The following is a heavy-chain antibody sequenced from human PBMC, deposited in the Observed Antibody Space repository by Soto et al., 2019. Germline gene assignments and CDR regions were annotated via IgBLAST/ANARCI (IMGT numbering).Heavy chain of an antibody. Sequence: GASVKVSCKASGYTFTSYGISWVRQAPGQGLEWMGWISAYNGNANYAQKPQGRVTMTTDTSTSTAYMELRSLRSDDTAVFYCARLRSTYSSGWYEIDYWGQGTLVTVSS. CDR3: ARLRSTYSSGWYEIDY. J-gene: IGHJ4*02. CDR1: GYTFTSYG. CDR2: ISAYNGNA. V-gene: IGHV1-18*01. D-gene: IGHD6-19*01.